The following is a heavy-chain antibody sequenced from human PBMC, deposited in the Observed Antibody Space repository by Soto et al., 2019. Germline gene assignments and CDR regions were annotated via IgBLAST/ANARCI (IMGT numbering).Heavy chain of an antibody. CDR1: GFSFGSYA. CDR2: ISGSDGKT. CDR3: ARWSYLDY. D-gene: IGHD3-3*01. Sequence: GGSLRLSCAASGFSFGSYALSWVRQAPGKGLEWVSTISGSDGKTFYADSVKGRFSTSRDTSQSTLYLQMNSLRADDTAMYYCARWSYLDYWGQGTRVTVSS. J-gene: IGHJ4*02. V-gene: IGHV3-23*01.